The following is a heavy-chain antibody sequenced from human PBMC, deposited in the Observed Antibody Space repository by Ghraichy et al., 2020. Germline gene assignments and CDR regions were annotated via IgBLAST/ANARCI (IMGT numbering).Heavy chain of an antibody. CDR2: IQLNGSEK. Sequence: GGSLRLSCAASGFTFSSYWMTWVRQAPGKGLEWVANIQLNGSEKYHVDSVKGRFTISRDNAENSLYLQMSSLRVEDTAVYFCARSTGAHYGMDVWGQGTTVTVSS. V-gene: IGHV3-7*01. J-gene: IGHJ6*02. D-gene: IGHD2-8*02. CDR3: ARSTGAHYGMDV. CDR1: GFTFSSYW.